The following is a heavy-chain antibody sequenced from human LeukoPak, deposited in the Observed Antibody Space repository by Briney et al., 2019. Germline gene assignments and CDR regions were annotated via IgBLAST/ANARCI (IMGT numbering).Heavy chain of an antibody. CDR1: EFTFSAFW. J-gene: IGHJ4*02. D-gene: IGHD3/OR15-3a*01. V-gene: IGHV3-7*03. CDR3: AKDLPSDF. CDR2: INQDGSRK. Sequence: PGGSLRLSCAASEFTFSAFWMSWVRQAPGKGLEWVANINQDGSRKHYVDSVKGRFTVSRDNAENSLYLQTYSLRAEDTAVYYCAKDLPSDFWGQGTLVTVSS.